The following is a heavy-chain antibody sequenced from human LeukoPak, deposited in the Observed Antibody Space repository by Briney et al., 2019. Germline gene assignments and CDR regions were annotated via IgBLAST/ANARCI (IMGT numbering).Heavy chain of an antibody. Sequence: PGGSLRLSCAASGFTVSSNYRSWVRQAPGKGLEWVSVIYSGGSTYYADSVKGRFTISRDNSKNTLYLQMNSLRAEDTAVYYCARDLLAAGDNDYWGQGTLVTVSS. CDR3: ARDLLAAGDNDY. D-gene: IGHD6-19*01. CDR2: IYSGGST. J-gene: IGHJ4*02. V-gene: IGHV3-66*02. CDR1: GFTVSSNY.